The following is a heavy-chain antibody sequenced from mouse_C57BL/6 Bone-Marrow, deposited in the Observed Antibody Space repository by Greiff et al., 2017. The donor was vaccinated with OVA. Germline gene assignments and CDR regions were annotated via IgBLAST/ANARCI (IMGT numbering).Heavy chain of an antibody. CDR3: ARGLRLPIYYAMDY. CDR2: IWSGGST. D-gene: IGHD3-2*02. V-gene: IGHV2-2*01. J-gene: IGHJ4*01. CDR1: GFSLTSYG. Sequence: VQVVESGPGLVQPSQSLSITCTVSGFSLTSYGVHWVRQSPGKGLEWLGVIWSGGSTDYNAAFISRLSISKDNSKSQVFFKMNSLQADDTAIYYCARGLRLPIYYAMDYWGQGTSVTVSS.